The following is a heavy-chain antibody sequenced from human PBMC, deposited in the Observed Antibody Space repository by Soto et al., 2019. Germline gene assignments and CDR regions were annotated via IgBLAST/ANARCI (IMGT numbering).Heavy chain of an antibody. Sequence: ASVKVSCKASGDTFTNFGISWVRQAPGQGLEWMGWINAYNGNTNYAQMLQGRVTMTTDTSTSTAYMELRSLRSDDTAVYYCARGLTEMATLGWYYGMDVWGQGTTVTVSS. D-gene: IGHD5-12*01. CDR1: GDTFTNFG. CDR3: ARGLTEMATLGWYYGMDV. V-gene: IGHV1-18*01. J-gene: IGHJ6*02. CDR2: INAYNGNT.